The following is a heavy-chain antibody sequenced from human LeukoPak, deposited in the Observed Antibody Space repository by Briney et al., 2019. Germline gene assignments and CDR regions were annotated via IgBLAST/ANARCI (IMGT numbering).Heavy chain of an antibody. Sequence: PGGSLRLSCAASGFIFSSYEMHWVRQAPGKGLEWVSYSSSSGSSIYYADSVKGRFSVSRDNAKNSLHLQMNSLRAEDTAVYYCASQLARSYYYYYMDVWGKGTTVTISS. CDR3: ASQLARSYYYYYMDV. CDR1: GFIFSSYE. J-gene: IGHJ6*03. CDR2: SSSSGSSI. V-gene: IGHV3-48*03. D-gene: IGHD5-18*01.